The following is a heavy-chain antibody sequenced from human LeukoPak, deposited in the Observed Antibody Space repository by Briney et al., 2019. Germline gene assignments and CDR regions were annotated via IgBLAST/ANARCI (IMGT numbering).Heavy chain of an antibody. CDR2: INKDGSDK. CDR3: ARDAGYGGNSDY. Sequence: GGSLRLSCAASGFTFNMYWMTWVRQAPGKGLESVAYINKDGSDKYYVDSVKGRFTVSRDNAKNSLYLQMNSLRAEDTAVYYCARDAGYGGNSDYWGQGTLVTVS. CDR1: GFTFNMYW. J-gene: IGHJ4*02. D-gene: IGHD4-23*01. V-gene: IGHV3-7*01.